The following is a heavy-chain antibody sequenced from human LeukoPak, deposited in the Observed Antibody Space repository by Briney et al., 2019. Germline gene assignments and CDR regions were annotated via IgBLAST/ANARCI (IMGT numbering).Heavy chain of an antibody. CDR1: GFTFSSYE. J-gene: IGHJ4*02. D-gene: IGHD3-10*01. V-gene: IGHV3-48*03. CDR3: ARASTMVRGIDY. Sequence: GGSLRLSCAASGFTFSSYEMNWVRQAPGKGLEWVSYISSSGSTIYYADSVKGRFTISRDNAKNSLYLQMNRLRAEDTAVYYCARASTMVRGIDYWGQGTLVTVSS. CDR2: ISSSGSTI.